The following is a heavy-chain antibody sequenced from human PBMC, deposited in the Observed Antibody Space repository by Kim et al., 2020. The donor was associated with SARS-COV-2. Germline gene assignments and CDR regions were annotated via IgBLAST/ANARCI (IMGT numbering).Heavy chain of an antibody. CDR2: IKSKTDGGTT. J-gene: IGHJ6*02. CDR1: GFTFSNAW. V-gene: IGHV3-15*01. Sequence: GGSLRLSCAASGFTFSNAWMSWVRQAPGKGLEWVGRIKSKTDGGTTDYAAPVKGRFTISRDDSKNTLYLQMNSLKTEDTAVYYCTTDPRNYYGGVYGMDVWGQGTTVTVSS. CDR3: TTDPRNYYGGVYGMDV. D-gene: IGHD3-10*01.